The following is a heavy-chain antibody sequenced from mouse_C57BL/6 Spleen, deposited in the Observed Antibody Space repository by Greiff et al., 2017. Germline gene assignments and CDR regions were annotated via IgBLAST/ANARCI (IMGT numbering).Heavy chain of an antibody. Sequence: LVAPSQSLSITCTVSGFSLTSYAISWVRQPPGKGLEWLGVIWTGGGTNYNSALKSRLSISKDNSKSQVFLKMNSLQTDDTARYYCAGSDDYDGAWFAYWGQGTLVTVSA. CDR3: AGSDDYDGAWFAY. V-gene: IGHV2-9-1*01. CDR2: IWTGGGT. D-gene: IGHD2-4*01. CDR1: GFSLTSYA. J-gene: IGHJ3*01.